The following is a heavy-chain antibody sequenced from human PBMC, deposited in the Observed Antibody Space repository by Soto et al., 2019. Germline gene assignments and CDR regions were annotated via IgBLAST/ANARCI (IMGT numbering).Heavy chain of an antibody. CDR1: GFSIISGDYY. CDR2: MYYSGGT. D-gene: IGHD3-22*01. CDR3: ARFSESSGSFGN. Sequence: SDTLSLTCTVSGFSIISGDYYWIWIGQPPRKGLEWVAYMYYSGGTHNKPSLKSRVTISVDTSKNQFSLKLSSVTAADTAVYYCARFSESSGSFGNWGQG. J-gene: IGHJ4*02. V-gene: IGHV4-30-4*01.